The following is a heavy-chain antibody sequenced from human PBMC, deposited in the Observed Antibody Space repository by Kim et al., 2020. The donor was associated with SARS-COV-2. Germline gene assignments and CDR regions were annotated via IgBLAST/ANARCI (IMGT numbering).Heavy chain of an antibody. D-gene: IGHD5-18*01. CDR3: ARGVRGYNYNY. CDR2: T. Sequence: TRYSPSFQGQVTISADNSISTAYLQWSSLKASDTAIYYCARGVRGYNYNYWGQGTVVTVSS. V-gene: IGHV5-51*01. J-gene: IGHJ4*02.